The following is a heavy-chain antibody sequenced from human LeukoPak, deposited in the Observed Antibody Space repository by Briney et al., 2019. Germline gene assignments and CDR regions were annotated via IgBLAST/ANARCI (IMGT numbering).Heavy chain of an antibody. D-gene: IGHD3-9*01. CDR1: GGSFSGYY. J-gene: IGHJ4*02. CDR2: INHSGST. V-gene: IGHV4-34*01. Sequence: SETLSLTCAVYGGSFSGYYWSWIRQPPGKGLEWIGEINHSGSTNYNPSLKSRVTISVDTSKNQFSLKLSSVTTADTAVYYCARERPSYYDILTGYYPRSLPYYFDYWGQGTLVTVSS. CDR3: ARERPSYYDILTGYYPRSLPYYFDY.